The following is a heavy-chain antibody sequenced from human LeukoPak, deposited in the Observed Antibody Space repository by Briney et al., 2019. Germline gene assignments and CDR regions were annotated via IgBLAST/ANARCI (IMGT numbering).Heavy chain of an antibody. J-gene: IGHJ4*02. CDR2: INHSGST. CDR1: GGSFSGYY. V-gene: IGHV4-34*01. Sequence: PSETLSLTCAVYGGSFSGYYWSWIRQPPGKGLEWIREINHSGSTNYNPSLKSRVTISVDTSKNQFSLKLSSVTAADTAVYYCARKGVTTPADYWGQGTLVTVSS. D-gene: IGHD4-11*01. CDR3: ARKGVTTPADY.